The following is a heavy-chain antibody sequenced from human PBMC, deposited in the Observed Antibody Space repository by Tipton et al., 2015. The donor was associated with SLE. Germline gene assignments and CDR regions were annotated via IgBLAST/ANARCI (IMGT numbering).Heavy chain of an antibody. CDR1: GGSIGPYY. CDR3: ARDRYFFDAGSYDNAFDI. Sequence: TLSLTCTVSGGSIGPYYWHWIRQSPGKALEWIGYIYFDGNSNGRGNYNPSLKSRVTISVDTSKNQFPLKLTSVTAADTAVYYCARDRYFFDAGSYDNAFDIWGRGTMVTVSS. CDR2: IYFDGNS. V-gene: IGHV4-59*01. D-gene: IGHD3-10*01. J-gene: IGHJ3*02.